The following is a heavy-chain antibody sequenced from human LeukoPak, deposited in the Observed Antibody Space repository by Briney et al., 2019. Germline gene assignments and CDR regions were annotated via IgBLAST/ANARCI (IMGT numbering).Heavy chain of an antibody. J-gene: IGHJ4*02. D-gene: IGHD3-22*01. CDR2: ISSSGSTI. CDR1: GFTFSDYY. V-gene: IGHV3-11*04. CDR3: ARDYYYDSSGYYLPLDY. Sequence: GGSLRLSCAASGFTFSDYYMSWIRQAPGKGLEWVSYISSSGSTIYYADSVKGRFTISRDNAKNSLYLQMNSLRAEDTAVYYCARDYYYDSSGYYLPLDYWGQGTLVTVSS.